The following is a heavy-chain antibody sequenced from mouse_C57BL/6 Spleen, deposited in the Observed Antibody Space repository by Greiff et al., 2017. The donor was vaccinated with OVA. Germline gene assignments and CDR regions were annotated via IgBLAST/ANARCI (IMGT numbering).Heavy chain of an antibody. CDR3: ARYYDYDEGYAMDY. CDR1: GYTFTSYW. V-gene: IGHV1-64*01. D-gene: IGHD2-4*01. CDR2: IHPNSGST. Sequence: QVQLQQPGAELVKPGASVKLSCKASGYTFTSYWMHWVKQRPGQGLEWIGMIHPNSGSTNYNEKFKSKATLTVDKSSSTAYMRRSSLTSENSAVYYCARYYDYDEGYAMDYWGQGTSVTVSS. J-gene: IGHJ4*01.